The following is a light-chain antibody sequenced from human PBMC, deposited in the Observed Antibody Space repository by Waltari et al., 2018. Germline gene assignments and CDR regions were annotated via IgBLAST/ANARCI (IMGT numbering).Light chain of an antibody. CDR1: NFGRTS. J-gene: IGLJ1*01. CDR3: QVWDSGSDHYV. Sequence: SYVLTQPPSVSVAPGQTARITCGGNNFGRTSVHWYQQKTGQAPVLVIYYDSDRPSGIPDRFSGSSSGSTATLTISSVEAGDEADYYCQVWDSGSDHYVFGSGTKVTVL. CDR2: YDS. V-gene: IGLV3-21*04.